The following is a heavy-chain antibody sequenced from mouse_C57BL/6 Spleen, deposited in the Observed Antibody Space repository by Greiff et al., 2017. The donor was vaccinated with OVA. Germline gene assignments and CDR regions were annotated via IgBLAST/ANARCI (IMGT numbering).Heavy chain of an antibody. Sequence: VQLQQPGAELVMPGASVKLSCKASGYTFTSYWMHWVKQRPGQGLEWIGEIDPSDSYTNYNQKFKGKSTLTVDKSSSTAYMQLSSLTSADSAVSYCAIYDYDDGAYWGQGSLVTVSA. J-gene: IGHJ3*01. CDR2: IDPSDSYT. CDR3: AIYDYDDGAY. CDR1: GYTFTSYW. V-gene: IGHV1-69*01. D-gene: IGHD2-4*01.